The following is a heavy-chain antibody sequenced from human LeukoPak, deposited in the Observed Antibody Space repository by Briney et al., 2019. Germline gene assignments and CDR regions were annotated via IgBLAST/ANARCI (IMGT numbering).Heavy chain of an antibody. CDR1: GGTFSSYA. Sequence: SVKVSCKASGGTFSSYAISWVRQAPGQGLEWMGGIIPIFGTANYAQKFQGRVTITTDESTSTAYMELSSLRSEDTAVYYCALGNGSGYPIGDYWGQGTLVTVSS. CDR3: ALGNGSGYPIGDY. D-gene: IGHD3-22*01. V-gene: IGHV1-69*05. J-gene: IGHJ4*02. CDR2: IIPIFGTA.